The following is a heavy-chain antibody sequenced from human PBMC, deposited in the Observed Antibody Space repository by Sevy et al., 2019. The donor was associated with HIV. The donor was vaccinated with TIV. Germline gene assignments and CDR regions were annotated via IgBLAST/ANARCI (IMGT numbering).Heavy chain of an antibody. CDR2: IIPMFATA. D-gene: IGHD6-13*01. CDR1: GRTFSSYA. CDR3: ARSISWYASFDY. Sequence: ASVKVSCKASGRTFSSYAFSWVRQAPGQGLGWMGGIIPMFATANYLEKFQGRVTITADESTSTAYMELSSLRSEDTAVYYCARSISWYASFDYWGQGTLVTVSS. J-gene: IGHJ4*02. V-gene: IGHV1-69*13.